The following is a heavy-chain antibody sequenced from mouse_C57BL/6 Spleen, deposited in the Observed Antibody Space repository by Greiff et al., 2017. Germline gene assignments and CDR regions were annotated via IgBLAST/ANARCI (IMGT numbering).Heavy chain of an antibody. Sequence: EVQVVESGAELVRPGASVKLSCTASGFNIKDDYMHWVKQRPEQGLEWIGWIDPENGDTEYASKFQGKATITADTSSNTAYLQLSSLTSEDTAVYYCTSPTLYWGQGTTLTVSS. D-gene: IGHD2-10*01. CDR3: TSPTLY. V-gene: IGHV14-4*01. CDR1: GFNIKDDY. CDR2: IDPENGDT. J-gene: IGHJ2*01.